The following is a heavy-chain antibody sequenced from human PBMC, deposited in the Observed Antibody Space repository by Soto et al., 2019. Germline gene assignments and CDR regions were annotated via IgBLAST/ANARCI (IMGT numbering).Heavy chain of an antibody. V-gene: IGHV4-34*01. CDR2: INHSGST. J-gene: IGHJ6*02. CDR1: GGSFSGYY. Sequence: KPSETLSLTCAAYGGSFSGYYWSWIRQPPGKGLEWIGEINHSGSTNYNPSLKSRVTISVDTSKNQFSLKLSSVTAADTAVYYCARGKGSGIRRNGPYYYYGMDVWGQGTTVTVSS. CDR3: ARGKGSGIRRNGPYYYYGMDV. D-gene: IGHD3-10*01.